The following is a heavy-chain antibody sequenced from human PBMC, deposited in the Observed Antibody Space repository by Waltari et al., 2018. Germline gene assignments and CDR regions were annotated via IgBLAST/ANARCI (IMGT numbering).Heavy chain of an antibody. J-gene: IGHJ5*02. V-gene: IGHV4-38-2*01. CDR3: TRQTLGYCTSAACRRLEA. CDR1: GYAINSGFY. CDR2: IYHDGTT. Sequence: QVQLQESGPRLVKPSETMSLTCDVSGYAINSGFYWGGSRQAPEKGHEWIATIYHDGTTFYNPSLTSRVTTSMDTSKNQISLKLKSVTAADTAVYYCTRQTLGYCTSAACRRLEAWGQGTLVTVSS. D-gene: IGHD2-8*02.